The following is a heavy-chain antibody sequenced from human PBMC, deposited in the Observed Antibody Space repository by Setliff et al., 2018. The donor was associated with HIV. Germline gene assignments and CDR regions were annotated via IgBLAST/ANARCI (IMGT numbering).Heavy chain of an antibody. J-gene: IGHJ3*01. CDR2: VWYDGGKK. Sequence: VGPLRLSCEASGFTFSVYGMHWVRQAPGKGLEWVAVVWYDGGKKYYADSVKGRFTISRDDSKNTLYLQMNSLRAEDTAVYYCARGQFRLRPDSLDLWGRGTLVTVSS. CDR1: GFTFSVYG. CDR3: ARGQFRLRPDSLDL. D-gene: IGHD2-21*02. V-gene: IGHV3-33*01.